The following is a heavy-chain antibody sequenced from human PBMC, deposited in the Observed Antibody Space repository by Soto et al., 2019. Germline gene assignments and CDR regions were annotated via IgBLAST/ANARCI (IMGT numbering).Heavy chain of an antibody. Sequence: QMQLVQSGPEVKKPGTSVKVSCKASGFTFTSSAMQWVRQARGQRLEWIGWIVVGSGNTNYAQKFQERVNIPWYMSTSTAYMELSSLSSEDTAVYYCAAVPSYYGDSLFDYWGQGPLVTVSS. CDR1: GFTFTSSA. CDR3: AAVPSYYGDSLFDY. CDR2: IVVGSGNT. D-gene: IGHD4-17*01. V-gene: IGHV1-58*02. J-gene: IGHJ4*02.